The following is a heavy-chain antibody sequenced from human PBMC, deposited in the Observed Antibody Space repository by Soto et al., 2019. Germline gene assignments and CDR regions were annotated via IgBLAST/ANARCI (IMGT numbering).Heavy chain of an antibody. CDR1: GGSFSGYY. J-gene: IGHJ4*02. CDR2: INHSGST. D-gene: IGHD2-8*02. CDR3: ARDKITGLFDY. Sequence: QVQLQQWGAGLLKPSETLSLTCAVYGGSFSGYYWTWIRQPPGTGLEWIGEINHSGSTNYNPSIKNRVTISVDASKNQFSLKLTSVTAADTAVYYCARDKITGLFDYWGQGTLVTVSS. V-gene: IGHV4-34*01.